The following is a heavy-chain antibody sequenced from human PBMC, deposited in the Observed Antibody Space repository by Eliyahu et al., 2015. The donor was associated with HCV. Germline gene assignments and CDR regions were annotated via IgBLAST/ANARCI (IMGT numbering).Heavy chain of an antibody. D-gene: IGHD5-24*01. CDR1: GHTLSDYN. J-gene: IGHJ3*02. CDR3: AGGWPRDVFNI. V-gene: IGHV1-46*01. CDR2: INPRGGST. Sequence: QVQLVQSGAEVKKPGASVKISCKASGHTLSDYNIPRGRAAPGPGPEWMGIINPRGGSTSYPQKFQGRVIMTHDTSTSTVYLQLSSLRSDDSAVYFCAGGWPRDVFNIWGQGTKVTVSS.